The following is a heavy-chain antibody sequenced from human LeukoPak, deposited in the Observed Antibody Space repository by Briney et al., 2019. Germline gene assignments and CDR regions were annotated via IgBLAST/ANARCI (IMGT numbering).Heavy chain of an antibody. CDR3: ARDGLGGYSYGFSWFDP. V-gene: IGHV4-61*08. J-gene: IGHJ5*02. CDR1: GGSISTGAYY. CDR2: IYYSGST. D-gene: IGHD5-18*01. Sequence: SETLSLTCIVSGGSISTGAYYWSWIRQHPGKGLEWIGYIYYSGSTNYNPSLKSRVTISVDTSKNQFSLKLSSVTAADTAVYYCARDGLGGYSYGFSWFDPWGQGTLVTVSS.